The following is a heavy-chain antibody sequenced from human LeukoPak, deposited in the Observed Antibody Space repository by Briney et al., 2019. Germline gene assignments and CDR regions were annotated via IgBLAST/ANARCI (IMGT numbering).Heavy chain of an antibody. J-gene: IGHJ6*02. CDR2: ISAYNGKT. V-gene: IGHV1-18*01. CDR3: ARDPIVGYYYGSGSYYRPEYYYYYGMDV. D-gene: IGHD3-10*01. CDR1: GYTFTSYG. Sequence: ASVKVSCKASGYTFTSYGISWVRQAPGQGLEWMGWISAYNGKTNYAQKLQGRVTMTTDTSTSTAYMELRSLRSDDTAVYYCARDPIVGYYYGSGSYYRPEYYYYYGMDVWGQGTTVTVSS.